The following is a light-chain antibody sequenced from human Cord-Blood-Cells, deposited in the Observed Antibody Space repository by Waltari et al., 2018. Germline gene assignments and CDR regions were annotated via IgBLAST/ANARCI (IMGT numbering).Light chain of an antibody. CDR1: SDINVGSYN. CDR3: MIWPSNASV. V-gene: IGLV5-37*01. CDR2: YYSDSDK. J-gene: IGLJ1*01. Sequence: QPVLTQPPSSSASPGESARLTCTFPSDINVGSYNIYWYQQKPGCPPRYLLYYYSDSDKGQGSGVPSRFSGSKDASANTGILLISGLQSEDEADYYCMIWPSNASVFGTGTKVTVL.